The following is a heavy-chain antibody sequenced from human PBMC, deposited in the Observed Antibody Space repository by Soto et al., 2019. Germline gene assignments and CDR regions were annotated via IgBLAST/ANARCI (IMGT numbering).Heavy chain of an antibody. D-gene: IGHD6-13*01. CDR1: GFTFSSYA. CDR3: ARAPIAAAGIVYFDY. J-gene: IGHJ4*02. CDR2: ISYDGSNK. V-gene: IGHV3-30-3*01. Sequence: GGSLRLSCAASGFTFSSYAMHWVRQAPGKGLEWVAVISYDGSNKYYADSVKGRFTISRDNSKNTLYLQMNSLRAEDTAVYYCARAPIAAAGIVYFDYRGKGTLVTVSS.